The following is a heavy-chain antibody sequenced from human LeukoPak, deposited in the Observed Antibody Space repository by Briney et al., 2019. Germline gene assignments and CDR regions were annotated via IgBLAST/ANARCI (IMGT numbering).Heavy chain of an antibody. CDR1: GFTVSSNY. Sequence: PGGSLRLSCAASGFTVSSNYMSWVGQAPGKGLEWVSVIYSGGSTYYADSVKGRFTISRDNSKNTLYLQMNSLRAEDTAVYYCARVSSDILTGYYAFHYWGQGTLVTVSS. J-gene: IGHJ4*02. V-gene: IGHV3-53*01. CDR3: ARVSSDILTGYYAFHY. CDR2: IYSGGST. D-gene: IGHD3-9*01.